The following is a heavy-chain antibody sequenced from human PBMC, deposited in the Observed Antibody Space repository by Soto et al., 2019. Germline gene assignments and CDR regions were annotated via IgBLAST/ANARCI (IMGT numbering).Heavy chain of an antibody. D-gene: IGHD2-2*01. V-gene: IGHV3-30*18. J-gene: IGHJ4*02. Sequence: QVQLVESGGGVVQPGRSLRLSCAASGFTFSSYGMHWVRQAPGKGLEWVAVISYDGSNKYYADSVKGRFTISRDNSKNTLYLQMNSLRAEDTAVYYCAKVGLEGYCSSTSCYGYWGQGTLVTVSS. CDR1: GFTFSSYG. CDR2: ISYDGSNK. CDR3: AKVGLEGYCSSTSCYGY.